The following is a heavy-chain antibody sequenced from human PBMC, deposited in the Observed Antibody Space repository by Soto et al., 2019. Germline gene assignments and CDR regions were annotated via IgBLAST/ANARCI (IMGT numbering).Heavy chain of an antibody. V-gene: IGHV3-23*01. Sequence: SLRLSCAASGFTFSSYAMSWVRQAPGKGLEWVSAISGSGGSTYYADSVKGRFTISRDNSKNTLYLQMNSLRAEDTAVYYCAKDPHQILVYCCGGSCYPADYCGQGTVFTVPS. CDR3: AKDPHQILVYCCGGSCYPADY. D-gene: IGHD2-15*01. CDR1: GFTFSSYA. CDR2: ISGSGGST. J-gene: IGHJ4*02.